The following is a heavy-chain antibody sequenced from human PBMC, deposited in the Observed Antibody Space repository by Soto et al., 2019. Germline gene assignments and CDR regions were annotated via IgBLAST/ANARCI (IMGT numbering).Heavy chain of an antibody. J-gene: IGHJ6*02. CDR2: IYSGGST. CDR1: GFTVSSNY. CDR3: ARDPKPTHYYYYYGMDV. Sequence: GGSLRLSCAASGFTVSSNYMSWVRQAPGKGLEWVSVIYSGGSTYYADSVKGRFTISRDNSKNTLYLQMNSLRAEDTAVYYCARDPKPTHYYYYYGMDVWGQGTTVTVSS. V-gene: IGHV3-66*01.